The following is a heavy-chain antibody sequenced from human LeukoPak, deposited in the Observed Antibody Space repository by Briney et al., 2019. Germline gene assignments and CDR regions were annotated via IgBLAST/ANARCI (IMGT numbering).Heavy chain of an antibody. Sequence: GGSLRLSCAASGFTFSSYSMNWVRQAPGKGLEWVSYISSSSGTIYYADSVKGRFTISRDNAKNSLYLQMNSLRTEDTAVYYCASQYDSSGYVAFDIWGQGTMVTVSS. V-gene: IGHV3-48*04. J-gene: IGHJ3*02. D-gene: IGHD3-22*01. CDR2: ISSSSGTI. CDR1: GFTFSSYS. CDR3: ASQYDSSGYVAFDI.